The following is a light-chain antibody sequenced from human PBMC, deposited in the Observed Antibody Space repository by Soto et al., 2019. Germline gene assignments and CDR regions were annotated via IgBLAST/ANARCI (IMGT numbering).Light chain of an antibody. Sequence: QSVLTQPPSASGSPGQSVTISCTGTSSDVGTHGYVSWYQQHVGKAPKLMIYDVTKRPSGVPDRFSASKSANTASLTVSGLQAEDEADYYCMCYAGGNNLVFGGGTQLTVL. J-gene: IGLJ2*01. V-gene: IGLV2-8*01. CDR1: SSDVGTHGY. CDR3: MCYAGGNNLV. CDR2: DVT.